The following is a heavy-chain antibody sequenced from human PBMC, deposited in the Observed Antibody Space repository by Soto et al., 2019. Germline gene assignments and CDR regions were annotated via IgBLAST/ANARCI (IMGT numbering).Heavy chain of an antibody. Sequence: PSETLSLTCAVYGGSFSGYYWSWIRQPPGKGLEWIGEINHSGSTNYNPSLKSRVTISVDTSKNQSSLKLSSVTAADTAMYYCARGVNTMVRGVISNYYDYYGMDVWGQGTTVTVSS. V-gene: IGHV4-34*01. D-gene: IGHD3-10*01. CDR2: INHSGST. J-gene: IGHJ6*02. CDR1: GGSFSGYY. CDR3: ARGVNTMVRGVISNYYDYYGMDV.